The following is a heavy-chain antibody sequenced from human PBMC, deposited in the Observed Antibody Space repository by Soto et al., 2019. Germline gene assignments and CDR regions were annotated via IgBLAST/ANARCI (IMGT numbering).Heavy chain of an antibody. J-gene: IGHJ6*02. V-gene: IGHV3-30*03. CDR3: ATLGSYYHYYYYGMDV. Sequence: QVQLVESGGGVVQPGRSLRLSCAASGFTFSSYGMHWVRQAPGKGLEWVAVISYDGSNKYYADSVKGRFTISRDNSKNXLYLQMNSLRAEDTAVYYCATLGSYYHYYYYGMDVWGQGTTVTVSS. D-gene: IGHD1-26*01. CDR1: GFTFSSYG. CDR2: ISYDGSNK.